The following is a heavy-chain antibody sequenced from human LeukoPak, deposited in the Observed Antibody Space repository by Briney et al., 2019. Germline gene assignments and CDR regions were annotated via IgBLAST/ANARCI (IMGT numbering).Heavy chain of an antibody. V-gene: IGHV1-2*02. CDR1: GYSFTDYD. D-gene: IGHD2-21*01. J-gene: IGHJ5*02. CDR3: ARTNRLHGGPCLIGP. Sequence: ASVTVTFTASGYSFTDYDMHWMRQAPGQGLEWMGWIDTNSGGTSAVQKYQGRVTLTRDTSITTVSMEVSWMTSDETAIYFCARTNRLHGGPCLIGPCGEGGLGSVSS. CDR2: IDTNSGGT.